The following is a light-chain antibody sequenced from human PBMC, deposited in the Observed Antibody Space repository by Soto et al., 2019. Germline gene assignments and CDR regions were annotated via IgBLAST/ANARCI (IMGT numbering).Light chain of an antibody. CDR2: RVS. CDR3: QQRFTRPLT. CDR1: QSVSRF. V-gene: IGKV3-11*01. J-gene: IGKJ4*01. Sequence: TVLTQSPSTLSLSPGERATLSCRASQSVSRFFAWYQQKPGQAPRLLIYRVSTRATGVPARFSGSGSGTDFSPSISSLEPEDSVVYYCQQRFTRPLTFGGGTKVEIK.